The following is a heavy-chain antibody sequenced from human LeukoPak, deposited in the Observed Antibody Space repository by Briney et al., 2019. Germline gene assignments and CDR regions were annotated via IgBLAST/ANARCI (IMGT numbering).Heavy chain of an antibody. D-gene: IGHD3-10*02. Sequence: PSETLSLTCTVSGGSISSYYWSWIRQPPGKGLEWIGYIYYSGSTNYNPSLKSRVTISVDTSKNQFSLKLSSVTAADTAVYYCARNNVRGVIYFDYWGQGTLVTVSS. J-gene: IGHJ4*02. CDR3: ARNNVRGVIYFDY. V-gene: IGHV4-59*01. CDR1: GGSISSYY. CDR2: IYYSGST.